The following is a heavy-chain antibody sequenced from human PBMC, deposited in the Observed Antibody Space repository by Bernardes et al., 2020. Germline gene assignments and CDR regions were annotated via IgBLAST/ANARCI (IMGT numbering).Heavy chain of an antibody. D-gene: IGHD2-2*01. CDR2: ISSSSSYI. Sequence: GGSLRLSCAASGFTFSSYSMNWVRQAPGKGLEWVSSISSSSSYIYYADSVKGRFTISRDNAKNSLYLQMNSLRAEDTAVYYCAREVTRPVDAFDIWGQGTMVTVSS. CDR1: GFTFSSYS. CDR3: AREVTRPVDAFDI. J-gene: IGHJ3*02. V-gene: IGHV3-21*01.